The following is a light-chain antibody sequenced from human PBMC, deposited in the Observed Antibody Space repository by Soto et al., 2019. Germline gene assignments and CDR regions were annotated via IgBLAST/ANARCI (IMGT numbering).Light chain of an antibody. V-gene: IGLV4-69*01. CDR2: INSDGSH. Sequence: QPVLTQSPSASASLGASVKLTCTLSSGHSRYAIAWHQQQPEKGPRYLMKINSDGSHSKGGGIPDRFSGSSSGAERYLTISSLQSEDEADYYCQTWDTGIQVFGGGTQLTVL. CDR1: SGHSRYA. J-gene: IGLJ7*01. CDR3: QTWDTGIQV.